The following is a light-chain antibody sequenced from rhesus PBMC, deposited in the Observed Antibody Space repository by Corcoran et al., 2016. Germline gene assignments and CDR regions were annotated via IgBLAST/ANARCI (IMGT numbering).Light chain of an antibody. CDR3: QHNYGAPYS. Sequence: DIQMTQSPSPLSASAGDRVIITCRTSENVDNYLNWYQQKLGKAPKLLISKASTLQSGAPSRFSGSGSRTHYTFTIISLQSEDVATYYCQHNYGAPYSFGQGTKVEI. V-gene: IGKV1-74*01. CDR1: ENVDNY. CDR2: KAS. J-gene: IGKJ2*01.